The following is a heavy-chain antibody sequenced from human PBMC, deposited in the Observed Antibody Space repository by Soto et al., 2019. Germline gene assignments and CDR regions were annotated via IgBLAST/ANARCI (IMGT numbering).Heavy chain of an antibody. Sequence: QVQLQESGPGLVKPSQTLSLTCTVSSGSISSGDSFWSWVRQPPGKGLEWIGYIHHSGITYYMPSLKSRATLSLDTSKNQFSLRLNSVTAADTAVYYCARAFGSVQRSDYWLKDVFDLWGQGTLVTVS. D-gene: IGHD3-16*01. CDR3: ARAFGSVQRSDYWLKDVFDL. V-gene: IGHV4-30-4*01. CDR1: SGSISSGDSF. CDR2: IHHSGIT. J-gene: IGHJ3*01.